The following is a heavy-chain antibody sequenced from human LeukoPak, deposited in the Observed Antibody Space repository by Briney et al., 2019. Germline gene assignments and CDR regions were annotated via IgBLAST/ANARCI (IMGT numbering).Heavy chain of an antibody. CDR3: AKGPVWLGRDPGPPPPYFDY. CDR2: ISGSGGST. Sequence: PGGSLRLSCAASGFTFSSYAMSWVRQAPGKGLEWVSAISGSGGSTYYADSVRGRLTTCRDNSKNTLYLQMNSLRAEDTAVYYCAKGPVWLGRDPGPPPPYFDYWGQGTLATVSS. CDR1: GFTFSSYA. D-gene: IGHD3-22*01. V-gene: IGHV3-23*01. J-gene: IGHJ4*02.